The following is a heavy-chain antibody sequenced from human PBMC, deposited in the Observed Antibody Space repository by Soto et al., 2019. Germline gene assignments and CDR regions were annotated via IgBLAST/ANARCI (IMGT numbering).Heavy chain of an antibody. D-gene: IGHD3-10*01. J-gene: IGHJ4*02. CDR2: IFHDGTA. V-gene: IGHV4-4*02. CDR1: GVSLTSGNC. Sequence: SETLSLTCAVSGVSLTSGNCWTWVRQSPQRGLEYIGEIFHDGTANYYPSFERRVAMSVDTSRNQFSLKLTSVTAADTAVYFCARLVYDTRLNYMYFDFCGPGTLGAVSS. CDR3: ARLVYDTRLNYMYFDF.